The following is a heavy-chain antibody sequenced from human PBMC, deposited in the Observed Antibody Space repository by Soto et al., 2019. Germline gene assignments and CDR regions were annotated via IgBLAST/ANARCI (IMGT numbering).Heavy chain of an antibody. D-gene: IGHD6-25*01. CDR2: INTYNGNT. Sequence: QVQLVQSGAEVKKPGASVKVSCKASGYTFTNYGVSWVRQAPGQGLEWMGWINTYNGNTNYEEKVQGRVTVTTDTPTTTAYMELRSLRSDDTAVYYCARGADPTYFDNWGQGTLVTVSS. CDR1: GYTFTNYG. V-gene: IGHV1-18*01. J-gene: IGHJ4*02. CDR3: ARGADPTYFDN.